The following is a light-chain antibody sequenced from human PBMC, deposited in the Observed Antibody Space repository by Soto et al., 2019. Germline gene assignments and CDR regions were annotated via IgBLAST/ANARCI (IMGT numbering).Light chain of an antibody. Sequence: EIVLTQSPGTLSLSPGEGATLSCRASQSIRSSYLAWYQQKPGQAPRLLIYGASSRATDIPDRFSGGGSGTHSTRTIRRLEPEDFAVYYCQQYGSSPYTFGQGTKLEIK. CDR1: QSIRSSY. J-gene: IGKJ2*01. CDR3: QQYGSSPYT. V-gene: IGKV3-20*01. CDR2: GAS.